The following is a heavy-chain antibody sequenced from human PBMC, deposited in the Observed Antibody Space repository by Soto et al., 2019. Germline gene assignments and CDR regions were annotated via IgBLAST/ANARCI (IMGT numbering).Heavy chain of an antibody. J-gene: IGHJ4*02. Sequence: QITLKESGPTLVKPTQTLTLTCTFSGFSLSTSGVGVGWIRQPPGKALEWLAIIYWDDAKRYSPSLKSRLTTNQDTSKTQVVLTMTTMDPVDTATYYCARGSRGELLPYYCDYWGQGTLVTVSS. D-gene: IGHD3-16*01. CDR2: IYWDDAK. V-gene: IGHV2-5*02. CDR1: GFSLSTSGVG. CDR3: ARGSRGELLPYYCDY.